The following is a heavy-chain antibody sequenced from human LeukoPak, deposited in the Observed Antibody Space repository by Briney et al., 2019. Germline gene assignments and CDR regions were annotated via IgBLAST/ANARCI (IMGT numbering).Heavy chain of an antibody. J-gene: IGHJ3*02. V-gene: IGHV4-39*01. D-gene: IGHD1-26*01. Sequence: PSETLSLTCAVYGGSFSSYYWGWIRQPPGKGLEWIGSIYYSGSTYYNPSLKSRVTISVDTSKNKFSLKLNSVTAADTAVYYCARPAYRGSYYDAFDIWGQGTMVTVSS. CDR2: IYYSGST. CDR1: GGSFSSYY. CDR3: ARPAYRGSYYDAFDI.